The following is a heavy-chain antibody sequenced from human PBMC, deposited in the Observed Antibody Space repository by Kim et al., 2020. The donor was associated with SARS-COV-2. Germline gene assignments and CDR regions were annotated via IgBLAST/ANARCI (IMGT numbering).Heavy chain of an antibody. CDR1: GGTFSSYA. CDR2: IIPIFGIA. Sequence: SVKVSCKASGGTFSSYAISWVRQAPGQGLEWMGRIIPIFGIANYAQKFQGRVTITADKSTSTAYMELSSLRSEDTAVYYCAREEDIVATMDYWGQGTLV. J-gene: IGHJ4*02. V-gene: IGHV1-69*04. D-gene: IGHD5-12*01. CDR3: AREEDIVATMDY.